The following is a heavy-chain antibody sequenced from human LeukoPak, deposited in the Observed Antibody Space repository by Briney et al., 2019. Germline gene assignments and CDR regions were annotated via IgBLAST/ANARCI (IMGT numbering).Heavy chain of an antibody. CDR1: GGTFSTYA. J-gene: IGHJ4*02. V-gene: IGHV1-69*06. D-gene: IGHD3-10*01. Sequence: SVKVSCKASGGTFSTYAISWVRRAPGQGLEWMGGIIPIFGTVNYAQKFQGRVTITADKSTSTAYMELSSLRSEDTAVYYCASGSGSYGGFDYWGQGTLVTVSS. CDR2: IIPIFGTV. CDR3: ASGSGSYGGFDY.